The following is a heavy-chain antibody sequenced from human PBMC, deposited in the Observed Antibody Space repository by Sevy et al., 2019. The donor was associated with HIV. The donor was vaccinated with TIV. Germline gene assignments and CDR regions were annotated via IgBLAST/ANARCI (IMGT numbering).Heavy chain of an antibody. CDR1: GFSLSTSGVG. CDR2: IYWNDDK. Sequence: SGPTLVNPTQTLTLTCTFSGFSLSTSGVGVGWIRQPPGKALEWLALIYWNDDKRYSPSLKSRLTITKDTSKNQVVLTMTNTDPVDTATYYCAHRGLSYCSSTSCFPYSSGWYFDYWGQRTLVTVSS. J-gene: IGHJ4*02. D-gene: IGHD2-2*01. CDR3: AHRGLSYCSSTSCFPYSSGWYFDY. V-gene: IGHV2-5*01.